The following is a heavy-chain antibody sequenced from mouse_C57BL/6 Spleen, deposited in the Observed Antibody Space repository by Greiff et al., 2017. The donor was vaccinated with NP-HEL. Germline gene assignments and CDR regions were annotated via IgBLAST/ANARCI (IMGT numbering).Heavy chain of an antibody. Sequence: VQLQQSGPELVKPGASVKISCKASGYSFTGYYMNWVKQSPEKSLEWIGEINPSTGGTTYNQKFKAKATLTVDKSSSTAYMQLKSLTSEDSAVYYCARGRGSAELSIDYWGQGTSVTVSS. CDR1: GYSFTGYY. CDR3: ARGRGSAELSIDY. V-gene: IGHV1-42*01. J-gene: IGHJ4*01. CDR2: INPSTGGT.